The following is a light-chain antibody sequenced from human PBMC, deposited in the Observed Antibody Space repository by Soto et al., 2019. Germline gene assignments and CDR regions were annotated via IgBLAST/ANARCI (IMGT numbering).Light chain of an antibody. CDR1: QGVSSY. V-gene: IGKV3-15*01. CDR2: DAS. CDR3: LQYSTWPPLYT. Sequence: EIVMTQSPAALSVSLGERVSLTCRASQGVSSYLAWYQQKPGQAPRLLISDASTRATDIPDRFSGSGSGTYFTLTISSQQSSDLAVYYCLQYSTWPPLYTFGQGTKLEIK. J-gene: IGKJ2*01.